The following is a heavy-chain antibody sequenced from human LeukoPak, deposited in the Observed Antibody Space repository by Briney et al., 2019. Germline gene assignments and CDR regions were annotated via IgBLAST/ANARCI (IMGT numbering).Heavy chain of an antibody. V-gene: IGHV3-30-3*01. CDR1: GFTFSSYA. CDR2: ISYDGSNK. CDR3: ARDSGYDSLAFDI. J-gene: IGHJ3*02. Sequence: GRSLRLSCAASGFTFSSYAMHWVRQAPGKGLEWVAVISYDGSNKYYADSVKGRFTISRDNAKNSLYLQMNSLRAEDTAVHYCARDSGYDSLAFDIWGQGTMVTVSS. D-gene: IGHD5-12*01.